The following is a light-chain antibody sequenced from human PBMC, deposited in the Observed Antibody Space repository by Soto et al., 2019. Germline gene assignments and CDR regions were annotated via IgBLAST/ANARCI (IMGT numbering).Light chain of an antibody. CDR2: WAS. CDR1: QSVLYSSNNKNY. CDR3: QQYYTTPIT. J-gene: IGKJ5*01. V-gene: IGKV4-1*01. Sequence: DLVMTQSPDSLAVSLGERATINCRSSQSVLYSSNNKNYLAWYQQKPGQPPKLVIYWASTRESGVPDRFSGSGSGTDFTLTVSSLQAEDVAVYYCQQYYTTPITFGQGTRLEIK.